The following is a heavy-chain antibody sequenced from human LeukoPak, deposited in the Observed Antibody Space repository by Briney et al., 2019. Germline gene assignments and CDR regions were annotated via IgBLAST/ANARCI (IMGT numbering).Heavy chain of an antibody. D-gene: IGHD3-10*01. J-gene: IGHJ4*02. CDR2: INTNSGGT. Sequence: ASVKVSRKASGFTFTGYYIYWVRQAPGRGLEWMGCINTNSGGTNYALKFQGRVTMTRDTSISTAYMELSRLRSDDTAVYYCARGPRYGSGNYYNNYWGQGTLVTVSS. CDR3: ARGPRYGSGNYYNNY. V-gene: IGHV1-2*02. CDR1: GFTFTGYY.